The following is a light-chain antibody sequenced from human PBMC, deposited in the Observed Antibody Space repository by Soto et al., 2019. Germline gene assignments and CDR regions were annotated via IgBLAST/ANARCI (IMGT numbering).Light chain of an antibody. CDR2: NNN. CDR3: AASDDRLNVFFL. Sequence: QSVLTQPPSASGTPGQRVTISCSGSSSNIGTNTVNWYLQLPGTAPKLLIYNNNQRPSGVPERFSGSKSGTSASLAISGLQSEDEADYFCAASDDRLNVFFLFGSWTKVNVL. CDR1: SSNIGTNT. J-gene: IGLJ1*01. V-gene: IGLV1-44*01.